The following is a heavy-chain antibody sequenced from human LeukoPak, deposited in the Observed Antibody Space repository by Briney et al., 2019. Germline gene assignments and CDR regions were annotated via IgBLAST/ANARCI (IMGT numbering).Heavy chain of an antibody. V-gene: IGHV1-3*01. CDR2: INAGNDNT. D-gene: IGHD2/OR15-2a*01. CDR1: GYTFTSFA. CDR3: ARIIRYYFDY. J-gene: IGHJ4*02. Sequence: ASVKVSCKASGYTFTSFAMNWVRQAPGQRLEWMGRINAGNDNTKYSQKFQGRVTITRDTSASTAYMELSSLRSEDTAVYYCARIIRYYFDYWGQGALVTVSS.